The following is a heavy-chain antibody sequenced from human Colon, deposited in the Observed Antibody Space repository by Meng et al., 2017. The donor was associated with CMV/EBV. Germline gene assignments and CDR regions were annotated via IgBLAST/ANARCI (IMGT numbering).Heavy chain of an antibody. Sequence: SQTRSLTGDISGDTVSSTTVGWNWIRQSPSRGLEWLGRIYYRSRWLDDYAQSVKSRISINVDTSKNQFSLQLDSVTPDDTAGYYCARRHTSGWYHFDSGGQGTLVTVSS. CDR2: IYYRSRWLD. CDR3: ARRHTSGWYHFDS. V-gene: IGHV6-1*01. D-gene: IGHD6-19*01. CDR1: GDTVSSTTVG. J-gene: IGHJ4*02.